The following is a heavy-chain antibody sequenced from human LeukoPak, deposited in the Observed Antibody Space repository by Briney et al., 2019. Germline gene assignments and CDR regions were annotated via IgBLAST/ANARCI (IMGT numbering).Heavy chain of an antibody. CDR3: AKSSLGDYVWGSFTY. J-gene: IGHJ4*02. CDR1: GFTFSSYA. Sequence: GGSLRLSCAASGFTFSSYAMSWVRQAPGKGLEWVSAISGSGGSTYYADSVKGRFTISRDNSKNTLYLQMNSLRAEDTAVYYCAKSSLGDYVWGSFTYWGQGTLVTVSS. CDR2: ISGSGGST. V-gene: IGHV3-23*01. D-gene: IGHD3-16*01.